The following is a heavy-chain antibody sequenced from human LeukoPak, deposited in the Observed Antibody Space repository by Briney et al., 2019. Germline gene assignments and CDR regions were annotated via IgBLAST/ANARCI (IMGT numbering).Heavy chain of an antibody. CDR3: ARVGSYYDRGFDY. J-gene: IGHJ4*02. CDR1: GGSISSGDYY. V-gene: IGHV4-30-4*01. CDR2: IYYNGST. D-gene: IGHD1-26*01. Sequence: PSQTLSLTCTVSGGSISSGDYYWSWIRQPPGKGLEWIGYIYYNGSTYYNPSLKSRVTISVDTSKNQFSLKLSSVTAADTAVYYCARVGSYYDRGFDYWGQGTLVTVSS.